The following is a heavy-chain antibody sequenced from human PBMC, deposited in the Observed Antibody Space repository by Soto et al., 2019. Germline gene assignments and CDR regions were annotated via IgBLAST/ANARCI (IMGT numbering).Heavy chain of an antibody. CDR1: GFTFRTYG. CDR3: AKEDPGGRNFFDP. J-gene: IGHJ5*02. D-gene: IGHD1-7*01. Sequence: QVQLVESGGGVVQPGRSLRLSCAASGFTFRTYGMHWVRQAPGEGLEWVADISYDATKKYYADSVKGRFTISRDNSKNTLYLQINSLRTEDTAVYYCAKEDPGGRNFFDPWGQGTLVTVSS. CDR2: ISYDATKK. V-gene: IGHV3-30*18.